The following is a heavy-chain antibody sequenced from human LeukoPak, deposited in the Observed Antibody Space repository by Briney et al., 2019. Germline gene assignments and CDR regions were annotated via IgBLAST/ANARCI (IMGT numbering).Heavy chain of an antibody. D-gene: IGHD5-24*01. CDR2: ISTVGTTM. V-gene: IGHV3-48*03. CDR3: AKGDAYGHQNVDY. CDR1: GFTFSGYE. J-gene: IGHJ4*02. Sequence: GGSLRLSCAASGFTFSGYEMHWVRQAPGMGLEWISYISTVGTTMYYADSVKGRFTISRDNAKNSLYLQMNSLRPEDTAIYYCAKGDAYGHQNVDYWGQGTLVTVSS.